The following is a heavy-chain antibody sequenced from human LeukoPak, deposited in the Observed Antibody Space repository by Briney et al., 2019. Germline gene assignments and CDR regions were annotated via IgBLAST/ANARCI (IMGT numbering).Heavy chain of an antibody. V-gene: IGHV6-1*01. Sequence: SQTLSLTCALSGDIFSSNSAAWNWIRQSPSRGLEWLVRTYYRSKLYNDYAVSVKSRITINPDTSKNQFSLQLNSVTPEDTAVYYCARNRPDDWSTLENYYYYYMDVWGKGTTVTVSS. CDR2: TYYRSKLYN. D-gene: IGHD3-9*01. CDR1: GDIFSSNSAA. CDR3: ARNRPDDWSTLENYYYYYMDV. J-gene: IGHJ6*03.